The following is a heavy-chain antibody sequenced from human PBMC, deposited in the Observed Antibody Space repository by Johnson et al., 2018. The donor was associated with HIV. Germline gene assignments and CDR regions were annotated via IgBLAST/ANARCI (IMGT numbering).Heavy chain of an antibody. CDR3: ARAGARAFDI. V-gene: IGHV3-66*02. CDR1: GFTFSSYD. J-gene: IGHJ3*02. CDR2: IYSGGST. D-gene: IGHD1-26*01. Sequence: VQLVESGGGLKQPGGSLRLSCAASGFTFSSYDMHWVRQAPGKGLEWVSVIYSGGSTYYADSVKGRFTISRDNSKNTLYLQMNSLRAEDTAVYYCARAGARAFDIWGQGTMVTVSS.